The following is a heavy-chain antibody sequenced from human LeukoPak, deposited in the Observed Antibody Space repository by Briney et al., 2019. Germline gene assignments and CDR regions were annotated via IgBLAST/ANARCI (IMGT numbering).Heavy chain of an antibody. D-gene: IGHD5-12*01. CDR2: ISAYSGNI. CDR3: ARRAGYSGYDWANWFDP. CDR1: GYTFTRYS. Sequence: ASVKVSCKASGYTFTRYSISWVRQAPGQGLEWMGWISAYSGNIKYAQKLQGRVTMTTDTATSTAYMELRSLRSDDTAVYYCARRAGYSGYDWANWFDPWGQGTLVTVSS. J-gene: IGHJ5*02. V-gene: IGHV1-18*01.